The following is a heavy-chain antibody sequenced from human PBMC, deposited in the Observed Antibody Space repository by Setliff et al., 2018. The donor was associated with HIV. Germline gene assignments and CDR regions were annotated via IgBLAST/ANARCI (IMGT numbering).Heavy chain of an antibody. D-gene: IGHD3-10*01. Sequence: ASVKVSCKTSRRTFSEDAINWVRQAPGEGLEWVGGTIHILGTADYAEKFQGRVTITADEPRSTVYLEVSNLRSEDTAVYYCAKAVRGYGSTYYNYYYMDVWGKGTTVTVSS. J-gene: IGHJ6*03. CDR2: TIHILGTA. V-gene: IGHV1-69*13. CDR3: AKAVRGYGSTYYNYYYMDV. CDR1: RRTFSEDA.